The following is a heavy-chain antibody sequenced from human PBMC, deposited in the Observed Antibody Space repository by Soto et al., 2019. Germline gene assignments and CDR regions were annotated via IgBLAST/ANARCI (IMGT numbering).Heavy chain of an antibody. CDR3: ARGPPGSWSSPSQWFDP. CDR1: GGSFSGYY. D-gene: IGHD6-6*01. V-gene: IGHV4-34*01. J-gene: IGHJ5*02. Sequence: SETLSLTCAVYGGSFSGYYWSWIRQPPGKGLEWIGEINHSGSTNYNPSLKSRVTISVDTSKNQFSLKLSSVTAADTAVYYCARGPPGSWSSPSQWFDPWGQGTLVTVSS. CDR2: INHSGST.